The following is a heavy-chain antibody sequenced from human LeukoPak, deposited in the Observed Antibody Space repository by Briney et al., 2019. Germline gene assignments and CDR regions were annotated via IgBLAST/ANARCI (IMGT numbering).Heavy chain of an antibody. CDR1: GGSISRSTYF. CDR2: THYSGRT. CDR3: ARVAAKTVDY. D-gene: IGHD2-15*01. Sequence: PSETLSLTCTVSGGSISRSTYFWGWIRQPPGKGLEWIGSTHYSGRTYYNPSLKSRVTISVDTSKNQFSLKLSSVTAADTAVYYCARVAAKTVDYWGQGTLVTVSS. J-gene: IGHJ4*02. V-gene: IGHV4-39*07.